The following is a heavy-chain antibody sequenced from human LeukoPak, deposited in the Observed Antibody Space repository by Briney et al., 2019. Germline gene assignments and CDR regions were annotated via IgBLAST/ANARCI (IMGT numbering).Heavy chain of an antibody. Sequence: GGSLRLSCAASGFTFSKYWMLWVRQAPRKGLESVSRINTDGTVTTYADSVKGRFTVSRDNAENTMFLQMNSVRDEDTAVYYCATKQWLAPPPDSWGQGTPVTVSS. D-gene: IGHD6-19*01. J-gene: IGHJ4*02. V-gene: IGHV3-74*01. CDR1: GFTFSKYW. CDR3: ATKQWLAPPPDS. CDR2: INTDGTVT.